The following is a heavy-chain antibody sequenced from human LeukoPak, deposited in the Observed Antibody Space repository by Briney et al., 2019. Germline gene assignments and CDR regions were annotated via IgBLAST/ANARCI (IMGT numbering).Heavy chain of an antibody. CDR3: ARGGAAAGTSDWFDP. D-gene: IGHD6-13*01. CDR2: INPNSGGT. J-gene: IGHJ5*02. Sequence: ASVKVSCKASGYTFSGYYMHWVRQAPGEGLEWMGWINPNSGGTNYAQKFQGRVTMTRDTSISTAYMELSRLRSDDTAVYYCARGGAAAGTSDWFDPWGLGTLVTVSS. CDR1: GYTFSGYY. V-gene: IGHV1-2*02.